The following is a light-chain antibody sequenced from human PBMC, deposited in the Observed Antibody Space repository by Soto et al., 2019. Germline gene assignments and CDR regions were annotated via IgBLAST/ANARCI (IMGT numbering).Light chain of an antibody. CDR3: QQSDSTPQT. CDR2: AAS. CDR1: QSISNY. V-gene: IGKV1-39*01. J-gene: IGKJ1*01. Sequence: DIQMTQSPSSLSASVGDRVTISCRASQSISNYLNWYQQKPGTAPKLLIYAASSLQSGVPSRFSGRGSGTDFTLNISSLQIEDFATYFCQQSDSTPQTFGQGTEVEIK.